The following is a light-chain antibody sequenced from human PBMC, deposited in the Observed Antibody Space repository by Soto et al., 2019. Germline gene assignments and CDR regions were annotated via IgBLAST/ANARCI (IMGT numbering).Light chain of an antibody. V-gene: IGLV7-43*01. CDR1: TGAVSYNYY. CDR3: LLYYGDAYV. CDR2: STN. Sequence: QTVVTQEPSLTVSPGGTVTLTCASSTGAVSYNYYPNWFQHKPGQAPRALIYSTNKRHSWTPARFSGSLLGGKPALTLSNVQPEDEAEYYCLLYYGDAYVFGTGTKLTVL. J-gene: IGLJ1*01.